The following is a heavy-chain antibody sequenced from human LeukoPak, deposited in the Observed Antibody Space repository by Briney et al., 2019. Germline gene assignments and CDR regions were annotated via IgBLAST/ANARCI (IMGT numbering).Heavy chain of an antibody. V-gene: IGHV1-69*04. CDR3: ARLHYYDSSGYYPHFYYYYGMDV. J-gene: IGHJ6*02. CDR1: GGTFSSYA. D-gene: IGHD3-22*01. Sequence: ASVKVSCKASGGTFSSYAISWVRQAPGQGLEWMGGIIPILGIANYAQKFQGRVTITADKSTSTAYMELSSLRSEDTAVYYCARLHYYDSSGYYPHFYYYYGMDVWGQGTTVTVSS. CDR2: IIPILGIA.